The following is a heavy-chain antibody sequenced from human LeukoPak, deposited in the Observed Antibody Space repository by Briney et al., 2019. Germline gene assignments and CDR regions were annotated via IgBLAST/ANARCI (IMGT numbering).Heavy chain of an antibody. D-gene: IGHD2-2*02. CDR1: GGTFSSYA. V-gene: IGHV1-69*13. CDR3: ARVTGGRYCSTTSCYMRGWFGP. CDR2: IIPVFGTS. Sequence: SVKVSCKASGGTFSSYAISWVRQAPGQGLEWMGGIIPVFGTSNYAQKFQGRVTITADESTRTAYMELSSLRSEDTAVYYCARVTGGRYCSTTSCYMRGWFGPWGQGTLVTVSS. J-gene: IGHJ5*02.